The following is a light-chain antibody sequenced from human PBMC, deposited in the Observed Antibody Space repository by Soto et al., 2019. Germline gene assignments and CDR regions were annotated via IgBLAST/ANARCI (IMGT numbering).Light chain of an antibody. CDR1: QSVSSSC. CDR2: GAS. Sequence: EIVLTQSPGTLSLSPGERATLSCRASQSVSSSCLAWYRQKPGQAPSLLIYGASSRATGIPDRFSGSGSGTDFTLTIGRLEPEDFAVYNCQQYGSSPQTFGQGTKVEIK. J-gene: IGKJ1*01. V-gene: IGKV3-20*01. CDR3: QQYGSSPQT.